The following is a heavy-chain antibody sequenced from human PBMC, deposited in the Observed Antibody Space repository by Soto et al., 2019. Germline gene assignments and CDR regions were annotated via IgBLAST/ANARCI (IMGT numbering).Heavy chain of an antibody. D-gene: IGHD3-10*01. Sequence: QVQLQESGPGLVKPSQTLSLTCTVSGGSISSGGYYWSWIRQHPGKGLEWIGYIYYSGSTYYNPPLKSRVTISVDTSKNQFSLKLSSVTAADTAVYYCARDYFGEWQDRFDPWGQGTLVTVSS. CDR3: ARDYFGEWQDRFDP. J-gene: IGHJ5*02. CDR1: GGSISSGGYY. CDR2: IYYSGST. V-gene: IGHV4-31*03.